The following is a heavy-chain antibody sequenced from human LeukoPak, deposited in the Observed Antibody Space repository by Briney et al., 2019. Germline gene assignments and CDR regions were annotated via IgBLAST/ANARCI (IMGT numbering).Heavy chain of an antibody. CDR2: INPNSGGT. D-gene: IGHD3-10*01. CDR1: GYTFTGYY. V-gene: IGHV1-2*02. J-gene: IGHJ5*02. CDR3: AREKLGAGSRGGFDP. Sequence: ASVKVSCKASGYTFTGYYMHWVRQAPGQGLEWMGWINPNSGGTNFAQKFQGRVTMTRDTSISTAYMELSRLRSDDTAVYYCAREKLGAGSRGGFDPWGQGTLVTVSS.